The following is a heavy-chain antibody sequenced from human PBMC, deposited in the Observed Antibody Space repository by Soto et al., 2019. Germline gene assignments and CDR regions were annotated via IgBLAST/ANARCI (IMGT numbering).Heavy chain of an antibody. Sequence: QVQLVQSGAEVKKPGASVKVSCKASGYTFTSYDINWVRQATGQGLEWMGWMNPNSGNTGYAQKFQGRITMTRNTSISTAYMELSSLRSEDTAVYYCARGYYDFWSGDYYYGMDVWGQGTTVTVSS. J-gene: IGHJ6*02. CDR3: ARGYYDFWSGDYYYGMDV. V-gene: IGHV1-8*01. CDR1: GYTFTSYD. D-gene: IGHD3-3*01. CDR2: MNPNSGNT.